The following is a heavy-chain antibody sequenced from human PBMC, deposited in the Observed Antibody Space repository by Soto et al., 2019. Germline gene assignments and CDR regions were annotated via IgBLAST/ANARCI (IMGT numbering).Heavy chain of an antibody. CDR3: ARDEGNIVVVPAAIGYGMDV. J-gene: IGHJ6*02. CDR2: ISSSSSYI. Sequence: PGGSLRLSCAASGFTFSSYSMNWVRQAPGKGLEWVSSISSSSSYIYYADSVKGRFTISRDNAKNSLYLQMNSLRAEDTAVYYCARDEGNIVVVPAAIGYGMDVWGQGTTVTVSS. CDR1: GFTFSSYS. D-gene: IGHD2-2*02. V-gene: IGHV3-21*01.